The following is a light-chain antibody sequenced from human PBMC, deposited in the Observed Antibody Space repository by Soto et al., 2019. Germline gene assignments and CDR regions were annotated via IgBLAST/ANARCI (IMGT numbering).Light chain of an antibody. J-gene: IGLJ2*01. CDR3: CSYAGSYTLV. CDR2: DVT. V-gene: IGLV2-11*01. CDR1: SSDVGGYNY. Sequence: QSALTQPRSVSGSPGQSVTISCTGTSSDVGGYNYVSWYQQLPGKAPKLMIYDVTKRPSGVPDRFSGSKSGNTASLTISGLQAEDEADYCCCSYAGSYTLVFGGGTKLTVL.